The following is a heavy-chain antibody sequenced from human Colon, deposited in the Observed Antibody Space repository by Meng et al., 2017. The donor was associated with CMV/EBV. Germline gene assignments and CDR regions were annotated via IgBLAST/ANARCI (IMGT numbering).Heavy chain of an antibody. Sequence: SLKISCVASGFSFDDYAMHWVRQVPGKGLEWVSNVNWGGDKIGYADSVKGRFTISRDTSENTLYLQMSSLRVDDTALYYCAKGVTSGSTYRAFDILGQGAKVTVSS. CDR2: VNWGGDKI. V-gene: IGHV3-9*01. D-gene: IGHD3-22*01. J-gene: IGHJ3*02. CDR3: AKGVTSGSTYRAFDI. CDR1: GFSFDDYA.